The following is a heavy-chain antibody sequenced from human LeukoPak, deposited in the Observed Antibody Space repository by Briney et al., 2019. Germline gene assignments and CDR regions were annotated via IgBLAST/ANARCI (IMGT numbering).Heavy chain of an antibody. CDR1: GYTFTGYY. D-gene: IGHD1-26*01. Sequence: ASVKVSCKASGYTFTGYYMHWVRQAPGQGLEWMGWINPNSGGTNYAQKFQGRVTMTRDTSISTAYMELSRLRSDDTAVYYCARVPVGATIPYFDYWGQGTLVTVSS. V-gene: IGHV1-2*02. CDR2: INPNSGGT. J-gene: IGHJ4*02. CDR3: ARVPVGATIPYFDY.